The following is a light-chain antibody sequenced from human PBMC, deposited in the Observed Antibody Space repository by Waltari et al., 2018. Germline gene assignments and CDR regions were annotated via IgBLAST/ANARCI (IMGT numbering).Light chain of an antibody. Sequence: SYVLSQPPSVSLAPGQTATIYWGGADIASYSVHWYQHKSGQAPVLVVYGENDRPSGIPERFSGSNSGNTATATLTISRVEAGDEADYYCQVWDATTDHVVFGGGTKLTVL. CDR1: DIASYS. CDR2: GEN. CDR3: QVWDATTDHVV. V-gene: IGLV3-21*02. J-gene: IGLJ2*01.